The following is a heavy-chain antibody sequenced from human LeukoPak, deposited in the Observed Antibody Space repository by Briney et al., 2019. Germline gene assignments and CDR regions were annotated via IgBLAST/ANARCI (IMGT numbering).Heavy chain of an antibody. V-gene: IGHV1-18*01. CDR2: ISAYNGNT. J-gene: IGHJ4*02. D-gene: IGHD3-22*01. CDR3: ARDYYDSSGYPIDY. Sequence: ALVKVSCKASGYTFTSYGISWVRQAPGQGLEWMGWISAYNGNTNYAQKLQGRVTMTTDTSTSTAYMELRSLRSDDTAVYYCARDYYDSSGYPIDYWGQGTLVTVSS. CDR1: GYTFTSYG.